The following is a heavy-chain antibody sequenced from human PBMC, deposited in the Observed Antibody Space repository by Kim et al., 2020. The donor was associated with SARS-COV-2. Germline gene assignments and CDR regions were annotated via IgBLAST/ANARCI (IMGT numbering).Heavy chain of an antibody. Sequence: GESLKISCKGSGYSFTSYWISWVRQMPGKGLEWMGRIDPSDAYTNYSPSFQGHVTISADKSISTAYLQWSSLKASDTAMYYCARQVAGADYFDYWGQGTLVNVSS. CDR1: GYSFTSYW. CDR3: ARQVAGADYFDY. J-gene: IGHJ4*02. D-gene: IGHD6-19*01. V-gene: IGHV5-10-1*01. CDR2: IDPSDAYT.